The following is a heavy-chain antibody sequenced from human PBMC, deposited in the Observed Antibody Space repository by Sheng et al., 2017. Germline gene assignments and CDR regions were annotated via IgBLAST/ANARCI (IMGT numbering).Heavy chain of an antibody. J-gene: IGHJ4*02. CDR2: IIPIFGTA. Sequence: QVQLVQSGAEVKKPGSSGEGLLQGLLEAPSAAMLSAGCDRPLGQGLEWMGGIIPIFGTANYAQKFQGRVTITADESTSTAYMELSSLRSEDTAVYYCAAYSSSFDYWGQGTLVTVSS. D-gene: IGHD6-13*01. CDR3: AAYSSSFDY. CDR1: EAPSAAML. V-gene: IGHV1-69*01.